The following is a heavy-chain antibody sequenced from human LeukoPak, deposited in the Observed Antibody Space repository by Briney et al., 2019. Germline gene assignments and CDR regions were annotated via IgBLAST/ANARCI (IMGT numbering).Heavy chain of an antibody. CDR1: GGSISSYY. J-gene: IGHJ3*02. CDR2: IYYSGST. D-gene: IGHD6-19*01. CDR3: ARLLVGYSSGWFLNDAFDI. Sequence: SETLSLTCTVSGGSISSYYWSWIRQPPGKGLEWIGSIYYSGSTYYNPSLKSRVTISVDTSKNQFSLKLSSVTAADTAVYYCARLLVGYSSGWFLNDAFDIWGQGTMVTVSS. V-gene: IGHV4-59*05.